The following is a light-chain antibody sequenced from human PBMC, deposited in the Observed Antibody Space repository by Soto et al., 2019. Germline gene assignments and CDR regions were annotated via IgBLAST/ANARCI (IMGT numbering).Light chain of an antibody. J-gene: IGKJ4*01. CDR1: QGIRND. CDR2: AAY. CDR3: LQDYNFPLT. V-gene: IGKV1-6*01. Sequence: AIQMTQSPSSLSAYVGDRVTITCRASQGIRNDLGWYQQKPGKAPKLLIYAAYSIQSGVPSRFSGSGSGTDFTLTISSLQPEDFATYYCLQDYNFPLTFGGGTKVEIK.